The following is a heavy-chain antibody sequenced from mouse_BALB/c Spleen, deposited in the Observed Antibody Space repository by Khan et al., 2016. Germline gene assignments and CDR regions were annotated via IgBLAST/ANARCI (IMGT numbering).Heavy chain of an antibody. D-gene: IGHD1-1*02. J-gene: IGHJ3*01. CDR3: ARDLGGNWFAY. CDR1: GFTFSSYG. V-gene: IGHV5-6-3*01. CDR2: INSNGGST. Sequence: EVELVESGGGLVQPGGSLKLSCAASGFTFSSYGMSWVRQTPDKRLELVATINSNGGSTHYPDRVKGRFTISRDNAKNTLYLQMSSLKSEDTAMYYCARDLGGNWFAYWGQGTLVTVSA.